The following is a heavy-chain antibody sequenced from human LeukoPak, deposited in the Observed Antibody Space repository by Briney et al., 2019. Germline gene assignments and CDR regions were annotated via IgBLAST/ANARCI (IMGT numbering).Heavy chain of an antibody. CDR2: IYSGGST. CDR1: GFTVSSNY. D-gene: IGHD6-13*01. CDR3: ARDIAAARKTGYYYMDV. Sequence: GGSLRLSCAASGFTVSSNYMSWVRQAPGKGLEWVSVIYSGGSTYYADSVKGRFTISRDNSKNPLYLQMNSLRAEDTAVYYCARDIAAARKTGYYYMDVWGKGTTVTISS. J-gene: IGHJ6*03. V-gene: IGHV3-66*01.